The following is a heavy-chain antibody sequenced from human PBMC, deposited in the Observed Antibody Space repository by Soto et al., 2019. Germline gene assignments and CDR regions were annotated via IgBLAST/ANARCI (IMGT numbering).Heavy chain of an antibody. V-gene: IGHV1-46*01. CDR1: GYTFTSYY. D-gene: IGHD5-12*01. J-gene: IGHJ6*02. CDR3: ARDGNSGYDSTYYYGMDV. CDR2: INPSGGST. Sequence: ASVKVSCKASGYTFTSYYMHWVRQAPGQGLEWMGIINPSGGSTSYAQKFQGRVTMTRDTSTSTVYMELSSLRSEDTAVYYCARDGNSGYDSTYYYGMDVWSQGTTVTVSS.